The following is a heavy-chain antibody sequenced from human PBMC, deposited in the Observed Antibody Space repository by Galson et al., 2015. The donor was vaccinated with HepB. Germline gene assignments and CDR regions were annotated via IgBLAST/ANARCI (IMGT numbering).Heavy chain of an antibody. D-gene: IGHD4-17*01. CDR1: GFTFSSYA. J-gene: IGHJ4*02. Sequence: SLRLSCAASGFTFSSYAMSWVRQAPGKGLEWVSAISGSGGSTYYADSVKGRFTISRDNSKNTLYLQMNSLRAEDTAVYYCAREPTDDDYGDYFLDYWGQGTLVIVSS. CDR2: ISGSGGST. V-gene: IGHV3-23*01. CDR3: AREPTDDDYGDYFLDY.